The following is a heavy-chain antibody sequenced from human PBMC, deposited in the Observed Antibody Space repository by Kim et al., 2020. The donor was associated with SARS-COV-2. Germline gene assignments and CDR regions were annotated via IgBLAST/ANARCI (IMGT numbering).Heavy chain of an antibody. J-gene: IGHJ4*02. D-gene: IGHD4-17*01. V-gene: IGHV3-74*01. CDR2: GGGP. Sequence: GGGPVQAESVKGRLTISRDNDKNTVALLMNSLRAEDTAVYHCGELRWFDYWGQGRLVTVSS. CDR3: GELRWFDY.